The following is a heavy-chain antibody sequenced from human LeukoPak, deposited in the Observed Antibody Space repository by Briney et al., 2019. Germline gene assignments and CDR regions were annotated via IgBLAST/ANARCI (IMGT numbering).Heavy chain of an antibody. Sequence: GESLKISCKGSGYSFTSYWIGWVRQMPGKGLEWMGIIYPGDSDTRYSPSFQGQVTISADKSISTAYLQWSSLKASHTAMYYCARLSYYDSSGYYKGNLDYWGQGTLVTVSS. V-gene: IGHV5-51*01. CDR2: IYPGDSDT. CDR1: GYSFTSYW. D-gene: IGHD3-22*01. CDR3: ARLSYYDSSGYYKGNLDY. J-gene: IGHJ4*02.